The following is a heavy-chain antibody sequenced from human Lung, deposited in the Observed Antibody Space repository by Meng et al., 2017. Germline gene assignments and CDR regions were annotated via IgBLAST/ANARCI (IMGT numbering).Heavy chain of an antibody. Sequence: LHRQESCPGLVKPSATLSLTCTVSGGSICSSSSYWGWIRQPPGKGLEWIGSISDGGNTYYNPSLQSRVSISVDTSKNQFSLKLRSVTAADTAVYYCARVKYSSSWYLDFWGQGALVTVSS. CDR2: ISDGGNT. V-gene: IGHV4-39*07. J-gene: IGHJ4*02. CDR1: GGSICSSSSY. D-gene: IGHD6-13*01. CDR3: ARVKYSSSWYLDF.